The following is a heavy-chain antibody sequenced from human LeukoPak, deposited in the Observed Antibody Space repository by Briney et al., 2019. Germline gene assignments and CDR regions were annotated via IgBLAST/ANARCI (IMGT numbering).Heavy chain of an antibody. D-gene: IGHD6-25*01. CDR1: GGSFTSYY. V-gene: IGHV4-34*01. CDR2: VSHTGHT. Sequence: PSETLSLTCAVYGGSFTSYYWSWIRQPPGKGLEWIGEVSHTGHTNYNPSLKSRVTMSVETSKNQLSLILTSVTAADTAVYYCARGPYSSDAGYWGQGTLVTVSS. J-gene: IGHJ4*02. CDR3: ARGPYSSDAGY.